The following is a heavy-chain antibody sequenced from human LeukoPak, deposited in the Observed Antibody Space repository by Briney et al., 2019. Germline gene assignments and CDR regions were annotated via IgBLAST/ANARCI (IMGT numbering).Heavy chain of an antibody. J-gene: IGHJ4*02. D-gene: IGHD3-16*01. CDR3: ARGMRYDYVWGTYYGGPHDS. CDR1: GVSITNSPYY. V-gene: IGHV4-39*07. Sequence: SETLSLTCAVSGVSITNSPYYWGYIRQSPGKGLEWIGSIYSSGSTYYNPSLESRVTISLDTSMKQFSLKLRSVTAADTAVYFCARGMRYDYVWGTYYGGPHDSWGQGTLISVSS. CDR2: IYSSGST.